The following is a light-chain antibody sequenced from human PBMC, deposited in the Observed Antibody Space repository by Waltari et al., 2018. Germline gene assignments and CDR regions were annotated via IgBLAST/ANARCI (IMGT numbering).Light chain of an antibody. CDR2: VKN. CDR1: ILRTYY. V-gene: IGLV3-19*01. Sequence: SSDLTQDPAVSVALGQTVRITCQGDILRTYYGNWCRQKPGQPPELVIYVKNNRPSVIPDRFSASSSGSTASLIITGDQAEDEADYYCSSRELSGHVVFGGGTRLTVL. CDR3: SSRELSGHVV. J-gene: IGLJ2*01.